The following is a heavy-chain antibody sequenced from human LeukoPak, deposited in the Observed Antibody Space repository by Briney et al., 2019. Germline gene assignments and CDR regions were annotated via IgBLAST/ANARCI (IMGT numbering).Heavy chain of an antibody. CDR3: AKESKASWYYFDY. CDR1: GFTFSSYS. CDR2: ISGSGGST. J-gene: IGHJ4*02. D-gene: IGHD6-13*01. V-gene: IGHV3-23*01. Sequence: PGGSLRLSCAASGFTFSSYSMNWVRQAPGKGLEWVSAISGSGGSTYYADSVKGRFTISRDNSKNTLYLQMNSLRAEDTAIYYCAKESKASWYYFDYWGQGTLVTVSS.